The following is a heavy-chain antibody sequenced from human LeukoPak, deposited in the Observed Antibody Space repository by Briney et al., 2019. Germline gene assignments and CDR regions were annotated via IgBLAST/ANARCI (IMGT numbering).Heavy chain of an antibody. D-gene: IGHD3-3*01. CDR1: GFTCSSYW. CDR2: IKQDGSER. Sequence: PGGSLRLSCAASGFTCSSYWMSWVRQAPGKGLEWVANIKQDGSERYYVDSVKGRFTISRDNAKNSLYLKMNSLRAEDTAVYYCARDQSGPEYWGQGTPVTVSS. V-gene: IGHV3-7*01. CDR3: ARDQSGPEY. J-gene: IGHJ4*02.